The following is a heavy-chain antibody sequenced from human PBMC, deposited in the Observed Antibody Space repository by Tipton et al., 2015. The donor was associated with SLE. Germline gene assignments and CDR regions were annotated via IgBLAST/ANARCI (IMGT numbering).Heavy chain of an antibody. V-gene: IGHV1-2*06. D-gene: IGHD2-21*01. CDR2: INPNSDVT. CDR3: ASGGVCSPETACFFDP. Sequence: QLVQSGAEVKKPGASVKVSCNTSGNTFASYYVNWLRQAPGQGLEWMGRINPNSDVTDYARNFQGRVTMTRDTSMNTVHMELTSMGSDDAAIYHCASGGVCSPETACFFDPWGQGTLVTVSS. CDR1: GNTFASYY. J-gene: IGHJ5*02.